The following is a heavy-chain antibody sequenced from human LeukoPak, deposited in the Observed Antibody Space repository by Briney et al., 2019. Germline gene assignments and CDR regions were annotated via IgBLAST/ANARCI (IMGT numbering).Heavy chain of an antibody. J-gene: IGHJ4*02. CDR3: AREGTINDFDY. V-gene: IGHV4-59*01. CDR2: IYSSANT. CDR1: GAPISSYY. D-gene: IGHD5-12*01. Sequence: PSETLSLTCTVSGAPISSYYWYWIRQPPGKGLEWIGYIYSSANTDSNPSLKSRVTISVDTSKSQFSLNLTSVTAADTAVYYCAREGTINDFDYWGQGILVTVSS.